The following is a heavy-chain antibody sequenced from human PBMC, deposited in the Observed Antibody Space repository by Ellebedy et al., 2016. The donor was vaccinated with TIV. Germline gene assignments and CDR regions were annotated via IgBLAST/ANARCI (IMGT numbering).Heavy chain of an antibody. Sequence: GGSLRLSXAASGFTFSSYAMSWVRQAPGKGLEWVSAISGSGGSTYYADSVKGRFTISRDNSKNTLYLQMNSLRAEDTAVYYCAKIGVPAVAVYYYYYMDVWGKGTTVTVSS. CDR3: AKIGVPAVAVYYYYYMDV. CDR2: ISGSGGST. CDR1: GFTFSSYA. V-gene: IGHV3-23*01. J-gene: IGHJ6*03. D-gene: IGHD2-2*01.